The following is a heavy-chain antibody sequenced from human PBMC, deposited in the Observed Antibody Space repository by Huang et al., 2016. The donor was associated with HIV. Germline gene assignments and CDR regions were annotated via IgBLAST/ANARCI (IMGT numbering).Heavy chain of an antibody. D-gene: IGHD2-21*01. V-gene: IGHV1-24*01. CDR2: FAPEHGET. CDR3: ATGFDTYYDI. Sequence: QVQLVQSGAEVKKPGASVKVSCKVSGYTLTELSIHWVRQAPGNGLEWMGGFAPEHGETNDAQNFQGRVTMTEDTSTDTAYMELNSLRSEDTAVYYCATGFDTYYDIWGQGTMVIASS. J-gene: IGHJ3*02. CDR1: GYTLTELS.